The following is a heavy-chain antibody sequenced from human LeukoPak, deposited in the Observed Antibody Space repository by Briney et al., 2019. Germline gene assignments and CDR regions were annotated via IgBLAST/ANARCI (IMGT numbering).Heavy chain of an antibody. V-gene: IGHV3-53*01. Sequence: PGGSLRLSCAASGFTVSSNYMSWVRQAPGKGLEWVSVIYSGGSTYYADSVKGRFTISRDNSKNTLYLQMNSLRAEDTAVYYCATPGWGAKKRGYYYGMDVWGQGTTVTVSS. D-gene: IGHD3-16*01. J-gene: IGHJ6*02. CDR2: IYSGGST. CDR3: ATPGWGAKKRGYYYGMDV. CDR1: GFTVSSNY.